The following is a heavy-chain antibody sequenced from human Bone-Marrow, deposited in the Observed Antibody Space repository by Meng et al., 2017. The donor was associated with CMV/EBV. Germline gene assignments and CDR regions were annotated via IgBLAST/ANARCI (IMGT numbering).Heavy chain of an antibody. CDR1: GASISGSNYY. CDR2: IYYSGST. CDR3: ARRVYSSSWYFDP. D-gene: IGHD6-13*01. J-gene: IGHJ4*02. V-gene: IGHV4-39*07. Sequence: SETLSLTCTVSGASISGSNYYWGWTRQPPGKGLEWIASIYYSGSTYYNPSLKSRVTISVDTAKNQFSLKLTSVTAADTAVYYCARRVYSSSWYFDPWGQGTLVTVSS.